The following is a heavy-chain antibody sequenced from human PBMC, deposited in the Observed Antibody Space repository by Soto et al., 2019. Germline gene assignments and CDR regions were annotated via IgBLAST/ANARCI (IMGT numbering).Heavy chain of an antibody. Sequence: SETLSLTCTVSGGSIISGGYYCILILQHPGNGLEWIGYIYYSGSTYYNPSLKSRVTISVDTSKNQFSLKLSSVTAADTAVYYCARAQITMIVVVLFDYWGQGTLVTVSS. D-gene: IGHD3-22*01. CDR3: ARAQITMIVVVLFDY. J-gene: IGHJ4*02. CDR1: GGSIISGGYY. V-gene: IGHV4-31*03. CDR2: IYYSGST.